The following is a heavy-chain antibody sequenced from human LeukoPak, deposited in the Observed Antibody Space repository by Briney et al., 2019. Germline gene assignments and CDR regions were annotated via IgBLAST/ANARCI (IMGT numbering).Heavy chain of an antibody. CDR2: TRGSGSGM. D-gene: IGHD7-27*01. J-gene: IGHJ4*02. CDR1: GFAFSDYS. Sequence: HPGGSLRLSCAASGFAFSDYSLNWVRQAPGKGLEWIANTRGSGSGMGSGSYYAGAVQGRFTISRDNAKNSLYLQMNSLRAEDTAFYYCARDDNWGFDYWGQGALVTVSS. V-gene: IGHV3-48*04. CDR3: ARDDNWGFDY.